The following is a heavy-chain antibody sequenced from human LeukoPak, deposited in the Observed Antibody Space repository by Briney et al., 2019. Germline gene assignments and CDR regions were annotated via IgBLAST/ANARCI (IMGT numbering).Heavy chain of an antibody. Sequence: GETLRLSCAASGFTFSNFGMHWVRQAPGKGLEWMAVISYNGHITYYADSVKGRFTISRDNSKNTLYLQMNSLRAEDTAVYYCARDHSSGFDYWGQGTLVTVSS. CDR1: GFTFSNFG. CDR3: ARDHSSGFDY. D-gene: IGHD6-19*01. CDR2: ISYNGHIT. J-gene: IGHJ4*02. V-gene: IGHV3-30*03.